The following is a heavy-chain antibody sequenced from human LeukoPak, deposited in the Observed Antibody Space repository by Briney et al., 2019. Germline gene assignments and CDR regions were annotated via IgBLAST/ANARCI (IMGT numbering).Heavy chain of an antibody. CDR2: IYYSGST. J-gene: IGHJ6*03. CDR1: GGSISSGGYY. CDR3: ARAAPYYYYMDV. Sequence: PSETLSLTCNVSGGSISSGGYYWSWIRQHPGKGLEWIGYIYYSGSTYYNPSLKSRVTISVDTSKNQFSLELSSVTAADTAVYYCARAAPYYYYMDVWGKGTTVTLSS. V-gene: IGHV4-31*03.